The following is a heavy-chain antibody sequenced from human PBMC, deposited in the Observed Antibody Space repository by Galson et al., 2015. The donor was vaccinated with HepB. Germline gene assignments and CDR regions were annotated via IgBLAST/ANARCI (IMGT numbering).Heavy chain of an antibody. V-gene: IGHV1-69*04. J-gene: IGHJ6*02. D-gene: IGHD2-15*01. CDR2: IIPILGIA. Sequence: SVKVSCKASGVTFSSYAISWVRQAPGQGLEWMGRIIPILGIANYAQKFQGRVTITADKSTSTAYMELSSLRSEDTAVYYCARDLSGGTNPYGMDVWGQGTTVTVSS. CDR3: ARDLSGGTNPYGMDV. CDR1: GVTFSSYA.